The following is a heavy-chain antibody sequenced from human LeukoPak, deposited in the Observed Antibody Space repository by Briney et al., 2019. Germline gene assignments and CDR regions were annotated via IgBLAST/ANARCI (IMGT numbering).Heavy chain of an antibody. CDR1: GGSINSYY. J-gene: IGHJ4*02. Sequence: PSETPSLTCTVSGGSINSYYWSWIRQPAGKGLEWIGRIYSSGSTGYNPSLKSRVTMSLDTSKNQFSLNLSSVTAADTAVYYCARVDIRTAFFDYWGQGTLVTVSS. D-gene: IGHD5-12*01. CDR2: IYSSGST. V-gene: IGHV4-4*07. CDR3: ARVDIRTAFFDY.